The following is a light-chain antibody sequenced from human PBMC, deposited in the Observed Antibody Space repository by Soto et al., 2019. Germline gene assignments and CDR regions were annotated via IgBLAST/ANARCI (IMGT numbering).Light chain of an antibody. CDR1: QSIGDT. CDR3: QQYNSWPRT. V-gene: IGKV3-15*01. J-gene: IGKJ1*01. Sequence: EIAMTQSPATLSVSPGGRATLSCRASQSIGDTLAWYQLKPGQAPRLLIYGASSRVTGFPARFSGSGSGTEFTLTITSLQSEDFAVYYCQQYNSWPRTFGQGTKVDIK. CDR2: GAS.